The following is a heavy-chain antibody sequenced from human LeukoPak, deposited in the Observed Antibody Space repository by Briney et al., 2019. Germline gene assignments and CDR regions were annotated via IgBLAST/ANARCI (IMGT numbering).Heavy chain of an antibody. CDR3: ARGVYGSGSYPPNHFDY. J-gene: IGHJ4*02. CDR2: IWYDGSNK. Sequence: GGSLRLSCAASGFTFSTYGTHWVRQAPGKGLEWVAVIWYDGSNKYYADSVKGRFTTSRDNSKNTLYLQMNSLRAEDTAVYYCARGVYGSGSYPPNHFDYWGQGTLVTVSS. CDR1: GFTFSTYG. V-gene: IGHV3-33*01. D-gene: IGHD3-10*01.